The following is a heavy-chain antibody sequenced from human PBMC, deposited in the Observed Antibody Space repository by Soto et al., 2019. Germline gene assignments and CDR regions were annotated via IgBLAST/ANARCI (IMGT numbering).Heavy chain of an antibody. V-gene: IGHV3-30*18. Sequence: QVQLVESGGGVVQPGRSLRLSCAASGFTFSNYGMHWVRQAPGKGLEWVALISDDGSNKYYVDSVKGRFTISRDNSKNSLDMKLNSLRAEDTAVYYSAKDREDCTSTRCYGAFFRQGYMDVRGKGTTVIVSS. J-gene: IGHJ6*03. CDR3: AKDREDCTSTRCYGAFFRQGYMDV. CDR2: ISDDGSNK. CDR1: GFTFSNYG. D-gene: IGHD2-2*01.